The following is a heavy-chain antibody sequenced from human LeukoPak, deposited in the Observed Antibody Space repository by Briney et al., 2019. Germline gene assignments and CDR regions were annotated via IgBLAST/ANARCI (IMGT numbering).Heavy chain of an antibody. J-gene: IGHJ4*02. V-gene: IGHV3-21*01. CDR3: ARTILGVAAYFDY. CDR1: GFTFSSYS. CDR2: INSSSSYI. D-gene: IGHD3-3*01. Sequence: GGPLTLSCAASGFTFSSYSINWLRQPPGKGLEWVSSINSSSSYIYYPALLKGRFTISRNNAKNSLHLEINSLKAEDTAVYYCARTILGVAAYFDYWGRGPLVTVSS.